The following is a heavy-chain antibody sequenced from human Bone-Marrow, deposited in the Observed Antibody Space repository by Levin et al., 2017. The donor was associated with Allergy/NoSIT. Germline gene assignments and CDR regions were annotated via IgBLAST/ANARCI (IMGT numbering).Heavy chain of an antibody. CDR2: ISSSSSTI. CDR3: AREEYQLLYVLNYYYYGMDV. D-gene: IGHD2-2*02. Sequence: ETLSLTCAASGFTFSSYSMNWVRQAPGKGLEWVSYISSSSSTIYYADSVKARFTISRDNAKNSLYLQMNSLRAEDTAVYYCAREEYQLLYVLNYYYYGMDVWGQGTTVTVSS. CDR1: GFTFSSYS. J-gene: IGHJ6*02. V-gene: IGHV3-48*01.